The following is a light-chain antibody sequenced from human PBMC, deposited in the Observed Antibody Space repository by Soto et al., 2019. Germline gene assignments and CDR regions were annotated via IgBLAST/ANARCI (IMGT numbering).Light chain of an antibody. CDR2: DAS. CDR1: QDISNY. Sequence: DIQMTQSPSSLSASVGDRVTITCQASQDISNYLNWYQQKPGKAPKLLIYDASNLETGVPSRFSRSGAATDFTFTISSLQPEDIATYYCQQYDNLKVTFGQGTRLEIK. V-gene: IGKV1-33*01. J-gene: IGKJ5*01. CDR3: QQYDNLKVT.